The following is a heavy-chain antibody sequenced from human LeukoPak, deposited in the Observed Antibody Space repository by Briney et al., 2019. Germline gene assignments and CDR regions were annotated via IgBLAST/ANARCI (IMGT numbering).Heavy chain of an antibody. J-gene: IGHJ4*02. V-gene: IGHV3-33*01. D-gene: IGHD5-12*01. Sequence: PGRSLRLSCVASGFTFRNYGMHWVRQAPGKGLEWVAVIWYNGNTEYYGDSVKGRFIISRDNSRKTLFLQMNSLRAEDTAVYYCAREGEGGYSYGYTPEYWGQGTLVTVSS. CDR1: GFTFRNYG. CDR3: AREGEGGYSYGYTPEY. CDR2: IWYNGNTE.